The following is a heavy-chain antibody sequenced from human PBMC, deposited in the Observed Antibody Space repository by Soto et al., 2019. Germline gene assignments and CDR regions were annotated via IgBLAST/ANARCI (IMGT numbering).Heavy chain of an antibody. V-gene: IGHV4-59*06. D-gene: IGHD2-2*01. CDR3: ARDRVVPAATGAYNWFDP. CDR1: GDSIRPYY. Sequence: PSETLSLTCTVSGDSIRPYYWSWIRQHPGKGLEWIGYIYYSGSTYYNPSLKSRVTISVDTSKNQFSLKLSSVTAADTAVYYCARDRVVPAATGAYNWFDPWGQGTLVTVSS. CDR2: IYYSGST. J-gene: IGHJ5*02.